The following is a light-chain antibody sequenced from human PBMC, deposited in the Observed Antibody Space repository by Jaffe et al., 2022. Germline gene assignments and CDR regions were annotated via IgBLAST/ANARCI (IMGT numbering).Light chain of an antibody. CDR2: GAS. Sequence: DIQLTQSPSFLSASVGDRVTITCRASQGISGYLAWYQQKQGGAPKLLIYGASILQSGVPSRFSGSRSGTEFTLTISSLQPDDFATYYCQQVNPDPLFGPGTKVDMK. V-gene: IGKV1-9*01. CDR3: QQVNPDPL. CDR1: QGISGY. J-gene: IGKJ3*01.